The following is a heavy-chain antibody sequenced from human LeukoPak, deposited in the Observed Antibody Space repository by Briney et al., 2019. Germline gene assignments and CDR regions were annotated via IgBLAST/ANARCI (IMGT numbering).Heavy chain of an antibody. D-gene: IGHD2-21*02. V-gene: IGHV3-7*01. Sequence: GGSLRLSCTASGISFSSSWMLWIRQAPGKGLEWVANINQDGTHRYYVDSVEGRFTVSRDTARNSVYLEMNSLRAEDTAVYYCAKDRSGGDYDAFDIWGQGTMVTVSS. CDR3: AKDRSGGDYDAFDI. CDR2: INQDGTHR. CDR1: GISFSSSW. J-gene: IGHJ3*02.